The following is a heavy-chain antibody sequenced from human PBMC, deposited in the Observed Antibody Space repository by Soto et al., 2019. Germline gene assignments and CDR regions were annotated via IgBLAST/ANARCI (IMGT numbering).Heavy chain of an antibody. Sequence: SETLSLTCTVSGGSISSYYWSWIRQPPGKGLEWIGYIYNGGSTYYRPSLESRMHMSLDATRNHYSLRLTSVTAADTAVYFCARAPVGLDTISYFDYWGQGKLVTVPQ. J-gene: IGHJ4*02. CDR2: IYNGGST. V-gene: IGHV4-59*04. CDR3: ARAPVGLDTISYFDY. CDR1: GGSISSYY. D-gene: IGHD3-3*01.